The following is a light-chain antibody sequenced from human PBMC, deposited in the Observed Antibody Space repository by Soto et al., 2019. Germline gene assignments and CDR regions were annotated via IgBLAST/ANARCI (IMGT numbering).Light chain of an antibody. Sequence: DIVVPQSPGTLSLSPGERATLSCRASQSVSSSYLAWYQQKPGQAPRLLIYGASSRATGIPDRFSGSGSGTDFTLTISRLEPEDFAVYYCQQYGSSPPYTFGQGTKLEIK. CDR1: QSVSSSY. V-gene: IGKV3-20*01. CDR2: GAS. CDR3: QQYGSSPPYT. J-gene: IGKJ2*01.